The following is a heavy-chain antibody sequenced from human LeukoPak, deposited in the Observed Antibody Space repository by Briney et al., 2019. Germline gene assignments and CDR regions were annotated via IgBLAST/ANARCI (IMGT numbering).Heavy chain of an antibody. Sequence: GGSLRLSCAASGFTVSSNYMSLVRQAPWKGLERVANINQDGSEKYSVDSVKGRFTFSRDNAKNSLFLQMNSLRADDTAVYYCARDDSSGYYYFDNWGQGTLVTVSS. CDR3: ARDDSSGYYYFDN. CDR1: GFTVSSNY. V-gene: IGHV3-7*01. CDR2: INQDGSEK. D-gene: IGHD3-22*01. J-gene: IGHJ4*02.